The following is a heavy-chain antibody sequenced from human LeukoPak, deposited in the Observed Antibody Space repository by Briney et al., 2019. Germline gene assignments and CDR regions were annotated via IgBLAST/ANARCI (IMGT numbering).Heavy chain of an antibody. Sequence: GGSLRLSCAASGFIFSSYSMSWVRQAPGKGLEWVSVITGSGGNTYYADSVKGRFTISKDNSKNTVYLQMSSLRVDDTAVYYCAKSVVVITFRFDDWGQGALVTVSS. CDR2: ITGSGGNT. D-gene: IGHD2-15*01. J-gene: IGHJ4*02. CDR1: GFIFSSYS. CDR3: AKSVVVITFRFDD. V-gene: IGHV3-23*01.